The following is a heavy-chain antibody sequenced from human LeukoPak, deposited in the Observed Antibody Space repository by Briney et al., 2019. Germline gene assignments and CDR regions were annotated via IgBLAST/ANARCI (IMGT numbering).Heavy chain of an antibody. Sequence: GGSLRLSCAASGFTFSSYGMHWVRQAPGRGLEWVAFIRYDGSNKYYADSVKGRFTISRDNSKNTLYLQMNSLRAEDTAVYYCAKDPHSSGWFYYFDYWGQGTLVTVSS. CDR1: GFTFSSYG. D-gene: IGHD6-19*01. CDR2: IRYDGSNK. J-gene: IGHJ4*02. V-gene: IGHV3-30*02. CDR3: AKDPHSSGWFYYFDY.